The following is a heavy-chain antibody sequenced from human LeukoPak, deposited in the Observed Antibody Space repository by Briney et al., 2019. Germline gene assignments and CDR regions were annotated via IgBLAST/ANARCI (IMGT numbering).Heavy chain of an antibody. V-gene: IGHV1-69*01. Sequence: SVKVSCKASGGTFSSYAISWVRQAPGQGLEWMGGIIPIFGTANYAQRFQGRVTITADESTSTAYMELSSLRSEDTAVYYCAREDIVVVPAASNWYFDLWGRGTLVTVSS. D-gene: IGHD2-2*01. J-gene: IGHJ2*01. CDR3: AREDIVVVPAASNWYFDL. CDR2: IIPIFGTA. CDR1: GGTFSSYA.